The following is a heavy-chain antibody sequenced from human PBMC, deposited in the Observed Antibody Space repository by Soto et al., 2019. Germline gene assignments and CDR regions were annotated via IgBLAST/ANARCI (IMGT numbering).Heavy chain of an antibody. CDR2: ISAYNGNT. V-gene: IGHV1-18*01. J-gene: IGHJ6*03. D-gene: IGHD3-3*01. CDR3: ARVTEVLRFLEWFSHYYYYYNLDV. Sequence: GASVKVSCKASGYTFTSYGISWVRQAPGQGHEWMGWISAYNGNTNYAQKLQGRVTMTTDTSTSTAYMELRSLRSDDTAVYYCARVTEVLRFLEWFSHYYYYYNLDVWGKGTTVTVSS. CDR1: GYTFTSYG.